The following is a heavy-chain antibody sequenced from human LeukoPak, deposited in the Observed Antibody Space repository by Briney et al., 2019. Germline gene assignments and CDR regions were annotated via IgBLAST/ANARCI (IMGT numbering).Heavy chain of an antibody. CDR1: RYTFTGYY. CDR3: ASGLWIAEEAKGP. Sequence: ASVKVSCKASRYTFTGYYMHWVRQAPGQGLEWMGWINPNSGGTNYAQKFQGRVTMTRDTSISTAYMELSRLRSDDTAVYYCASGLWIAEEAKGPWGQGTLVTVSS. D-gene: IGHD6-13*01. V-gene: IGHV1-2*02. J-gene: IGHJ5*02. CDR2: INPNSGGT.